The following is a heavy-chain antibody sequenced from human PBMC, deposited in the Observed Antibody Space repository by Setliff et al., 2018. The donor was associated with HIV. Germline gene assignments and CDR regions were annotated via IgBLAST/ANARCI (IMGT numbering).Heavy chain of an antibody. CDR3: ARSNPDILSGYY. D-gene: IGHD3-9*01. J-gene: IGHJ6*01. CDR1: GGSISTYY. CDR2: VYHSGTA. V-gene: IGHV4-59*01. Sequence: PSETLSLTCDVSGGSISTYYWSWIRQPPGKGLEWIGYVYHSGTANYNPSLRSRVTISVDTSKNQFSLKLTSVTAADTAVYYCARSNPDILSGYY.